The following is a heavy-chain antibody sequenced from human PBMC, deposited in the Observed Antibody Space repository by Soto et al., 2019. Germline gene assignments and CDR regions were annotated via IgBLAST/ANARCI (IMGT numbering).Heavy chain of an antibody. V-gene: IGHV3-7*01. J-gene: IGHJ3*02. Sequence: GGSLRLSCAASGFTFSSYWMSWVRQAPGKGLEWVANIKQDGSEKSYVDSVKGRFTISRDNAKNSLYLQMNSLRAEDTAVYYCARAFGSPLTGTTGAFDIWGQGTMVTVSS. CDR3: ARAFGSPLTGTTGAFDI. CDR1: GFTFSSYW. D-gene: IGHD1-20*01. CDR2: IKQDGSEK.